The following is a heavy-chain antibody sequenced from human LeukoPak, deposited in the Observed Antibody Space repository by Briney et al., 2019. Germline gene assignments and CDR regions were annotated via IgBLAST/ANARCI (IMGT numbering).Heavy chain of an antibody. CDR3: ARGTTVTTFLNWFDP. Sequence: ASVKVSCKASGYTFTGYYMHWVRQAPGQGLEWMGWINPNSGGTNYAQRFQGRVTMTRDTSISTAYMELSSLTSDDTAVYYCARGTTVTTFLNWFDPWGQGTLVTVFS. D-gene: IGHD4-17*01. V-gene: IGHV1-2*02. J-gene: IGHJ5*02. CDR1: GYTFTGYY. CDR2: INPNSGGT.